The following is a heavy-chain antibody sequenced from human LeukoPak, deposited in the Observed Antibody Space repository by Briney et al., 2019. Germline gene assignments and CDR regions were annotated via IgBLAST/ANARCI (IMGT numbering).Heavy chain of an antibody. CDR2: IYYSGST. CDR1: GGSISSYY. CDR3: ASGDCSSTSCFDY. J-gene: IGHJ4*02. D-gene: IGHD2-2*01. Sequence: PSETLSLTCTVSGGSISSYYWSSIRQPPGKGLEWIGYIYYSGSTNYNTSLKSRVTISVDTSKNQFSLKLSSVTAADTAVYYCASGDCSSTSCFDYWGQGTLVTVSS. V-gene: IGHV4-59*01.